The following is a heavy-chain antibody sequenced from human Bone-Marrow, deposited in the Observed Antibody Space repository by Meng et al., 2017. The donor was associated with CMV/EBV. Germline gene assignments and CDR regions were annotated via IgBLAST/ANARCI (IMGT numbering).Heavy chain of an antibody. Sequence: GESLKISCKSSGYSFITSYIAWVRQMPGKGLEWMGIIYPDDSDTTYSPSFQGQVTMSVDKSLNAAYLQWSSLTASDTAMYYCARPGYWGQGTLVTVSS. CDR1: GYSFITSY. V-gene: IGHV5-51*01. CDR2: IYPDDSDT. J-gene: IGHJ4*02. CDR3: ARPGY.